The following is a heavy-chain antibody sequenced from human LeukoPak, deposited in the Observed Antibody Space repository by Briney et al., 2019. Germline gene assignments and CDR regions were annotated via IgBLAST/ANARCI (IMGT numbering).Heavy chain of an antibody. J-gene: IGHJ4*02. CDR3: ARSSIYYDSSGYRI. D-gene: IGHD3-22*01. Sequence: SETLSLTCAVYGGSFSGYYWSWIRQPPGKGLEWIGEINHSGSTNYNPSLTSRVTISVDTSKNQLSLKLSSVTAADTAVYYCARSSIYYDSSGYRIWGQGTLVTVSS. CDR2: INHSGST. V-gene: IGHV4-34*01. CDR1: GGSFSGYY.